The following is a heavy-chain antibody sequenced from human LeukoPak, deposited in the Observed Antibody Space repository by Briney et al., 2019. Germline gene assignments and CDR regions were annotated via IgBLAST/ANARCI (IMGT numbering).Heavy chain of an antibody. CDR1: GFTFSSYG. CDR2: IWYDGSNK. V-gene: IGHV3-33*01. CDR3: ARESSSSWLDYAFDI. J-gene: IGHJ3*02. D-gene: IGHD6-13*01. Sequence: QPGRSLRLSCAASGFTFSSYGMHWVRQAPGKGLEWVAVIWYDGSNKYYADSVKGRFTISRDNSKNTLYLQMNSLRAEDTAVYYCARESSSSWLDYAFDIWGQGTMVTVSS.